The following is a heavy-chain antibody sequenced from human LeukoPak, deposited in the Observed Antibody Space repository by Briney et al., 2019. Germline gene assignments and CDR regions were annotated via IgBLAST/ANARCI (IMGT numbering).Heavy chain of an antibody. CDR3: ARVRDGDYGYIGFDP. D-gene: IGHD4-17*01. V-gene: IGHV4-31*03. J-gene: IGHJ5*02. CDR1: GGSFSSGGYY. CDR2: IYYSGRT. Sequence: SETLSLTCTVSGGSFSSGGYYWSWIRQHPGKGLEWIGYIYYSGRTYYNPSLKSRVTISVDTSKNQFSLKLSSVTAADTAVYHCARVRDGDYGYIGFDPWGQGTLVTVSS.